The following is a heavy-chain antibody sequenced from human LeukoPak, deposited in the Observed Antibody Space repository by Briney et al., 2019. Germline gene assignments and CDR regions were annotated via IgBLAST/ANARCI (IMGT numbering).Heavy chain of an antibody. D-gene: IGHD6-19*01. CDR3: ARRIAVAGHFDY. CDR1: GYTFTSYG. V-gene: IGHV1-18*01. J-gene: IGHJ4*02. Sequence: ASVKVSCKASGYTFTSYGISWVRQAPGQGLEWMGWISAYNGNTNYAQKPQGRVTMTTDTSTSTAYMELRSLRSDDTAVYYCARRIAVAGHFDYWGQGTLVTVSS. CDR2: ISAYNGNT.